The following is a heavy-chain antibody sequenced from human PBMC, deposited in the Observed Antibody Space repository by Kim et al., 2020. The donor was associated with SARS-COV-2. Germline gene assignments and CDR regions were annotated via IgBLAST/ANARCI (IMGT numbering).Heavy chain of an antibody. CDR2: IYYSWST. CDR3: SCDHREWFHYTTNYYFDL. D-gene: IGHD3-3*01. CDR1: GGSISSDY. Sequence: SETLSLTCTVSGGSISSDYFSWIRQPPGTGLEWMWYIYYSWSTNYNPYLKSRRTISVYTAKNQFSLKLSSLTAADAAAYYYSCDHREWFHYTTNYYFDL. V-gene: IGHV4-59*01. J-gene: IGHJ2*01.